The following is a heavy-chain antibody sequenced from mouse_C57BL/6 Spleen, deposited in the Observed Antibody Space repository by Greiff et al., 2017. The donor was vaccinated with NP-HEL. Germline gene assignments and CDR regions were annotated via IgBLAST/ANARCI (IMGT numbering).Heavy chain of an antibody. CDR2: INYDGSST. J-gene: IGHJ2*01. Sequence: EVMLVESEGGLVQPGSSMKLSCTASGFTFSDYYMAWVRQVPEKGLEWVANINYDGSSTYYLDSLKSRFIISRDNAKNILYLQMSSLKSEDTATYYCARGSLYGSSYYFDYWGQGTTLTVSS. CDR3: ARGSLYGSSYYFDY. D-gene: IGHD1-1*01. V-gene: IGHV5-16*01. CDR1: GFTFSDYY.